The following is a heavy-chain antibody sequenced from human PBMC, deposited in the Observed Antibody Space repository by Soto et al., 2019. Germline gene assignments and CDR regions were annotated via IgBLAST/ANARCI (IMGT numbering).Heavy chain of an antibody. V-gene: IGHV3-15*01. J-gene: IGHJ4*02. CDR3: TTVYYYDSSGYYYFDY. D-gene: IGHD3-22*01. CDR1: GFTFSNAW. Sequence: GGSLRLSCAASGFTFSNAWMSWVRQAPGKGLEWVGHIKSKTDGGTTDYAAPVKGRFTISRDDSKNTLYLQMNSLKTEDTAVYYCTTVYYYDSSGYYYFDYWGQGTLVTVSS. CDR2: IKSKTDGGTT.